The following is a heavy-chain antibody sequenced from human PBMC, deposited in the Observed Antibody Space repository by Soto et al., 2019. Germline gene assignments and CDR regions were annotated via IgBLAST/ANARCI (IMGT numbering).Heavy chain of an antibody. D-gene: IGHD3-22*01. J-gene: IGHJ6*02. CDR3: ARRLYYDSSGLEGGGMDV. V-gene: IGHV4-39*01. CDR2: IYYSGST. CDR1: GGSTSSYY. Sequence: SETLSLTCTVSGGSTSSYYWGWIRQPPGKGLEWIGSIYYSGSTYYNPSLKSRVTISVDTSKNQFSLKLSSVTAADTAVYYCARRLYYDSSGLEGGGMDVWGQGTTDTVSS.